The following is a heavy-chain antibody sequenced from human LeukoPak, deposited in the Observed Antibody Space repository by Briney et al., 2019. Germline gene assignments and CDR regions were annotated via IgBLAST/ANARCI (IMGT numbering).Heavy chain of an antibody. CDR1: GGSISSYY. CDR3: ARDCRRDYYDSSGYYCPFDY. Sequence: SETLSLTCTVSGGSISSYYWSWIRQPPGKGLEWIGYIYYSGSTNYNPSLKSRVTISVDTSKNQFSLKLSSVTAADTAVYYCARDCRRDYYDSSGYYCPFDYWGQGTLVTVSS. D-gene: IGHD3-22*01. CDR2: IYYSGST. J-gene: IGHJ4*02. V-gene: IGHV4-59*12.